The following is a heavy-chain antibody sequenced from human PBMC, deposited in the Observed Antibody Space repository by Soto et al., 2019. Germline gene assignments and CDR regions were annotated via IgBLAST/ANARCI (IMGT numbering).Heavy chain of an antibody. D-gene: IGHD4-17*01. CDR2: ISPLKGRT. J-gene: IGHJ1*01. CDR3: AMDYGDRPEYFKH. V-gene: IGHV1-18*04. Sequence: VQLVPSGPDLKRPGASMKVSCKASGYTFTSYGISWVRQAPGQGLEWMAWISPLKGRTQYSQKAQGRVTLSTDTSSNTAYMEMTTLRVDDTAVYYCAMDYGDRPEYFKHWGQGTLVTVS. CDR1: GYTFTSYG.